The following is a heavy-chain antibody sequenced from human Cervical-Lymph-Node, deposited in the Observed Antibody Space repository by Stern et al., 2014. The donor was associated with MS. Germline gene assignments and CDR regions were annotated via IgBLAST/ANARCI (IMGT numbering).Heavy chain of an antibody. Sequence: QVQLVQSGGGVVQPGRSLRLSCAASGFNFSTYGMHWVRQAPGQGEEWVGIMSNDGSKKYYAASVKGRFTISRDNPKNTLYLQMNTLRPEDTAVYYCAKICSSTTSNGVDYWGQGTLVIVSS. V-gene: IGHV3-30*18. CDR2: MSNDGSKK. CDR1: GFNFSTYG. D-gene: IGHD2-2*01. J-gene: IGHJ4*02. CDR3: AKICSSTTSNGVDY.